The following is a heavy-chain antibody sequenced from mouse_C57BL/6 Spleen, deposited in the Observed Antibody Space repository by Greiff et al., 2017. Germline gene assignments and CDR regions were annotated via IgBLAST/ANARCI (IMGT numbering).Heavy chain of an antibody. V-gene: IGHV1-39*01. J-gene: IGHJ4*01. CDR1: GYSFTDYN. D-gene: IGHD2-12*01. CDR2: INPNYGTT. CDR3: ASPRGVTYAMGD. Sequence: VQLQQSGPELVKPGASVKISCKASGYSFTDYNMNWVKQSNGKSLEWIGVINPNYGTTSYNQKFKGKATLTVDPSSSTAYMQLNSLTSEDSAVYYWASPRGVTYAMGDWGQGTSVTVSS.